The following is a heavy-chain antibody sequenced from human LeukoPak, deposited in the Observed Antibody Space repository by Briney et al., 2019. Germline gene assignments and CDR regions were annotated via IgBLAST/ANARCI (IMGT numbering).Heavy chain of an antibody. CDR3: ARHLRWLQPFDY. V-gene: IGHV4-39*01. Sequence: PSETLSLICTVSGGSISSSSYYWDWIRQPPGKGLGWIGSIYYSGSTYYNPSLKSRVTISVDTSKNQFSLKLSSVTAADTAVYYCARHLRWLQPFDYWGQGTLVTVSS. CDR2: IYYSGST. CDR1: GGSISSSSYY. D-gene: IGHD5-24*01. J-gene: IGHJ4*02.